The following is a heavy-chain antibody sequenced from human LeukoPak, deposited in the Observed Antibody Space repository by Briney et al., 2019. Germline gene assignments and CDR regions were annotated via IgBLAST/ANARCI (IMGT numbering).Heavy chain of an antibody. CDR1: GFTFSDYE. D-gene: IGHD6-13*01. CDR2: ISSSGSTI. J-gene: IGHJ4*02. CDR3: ARDKLPGYSSSWDAHIFDY. Sequence: GWSLRLSCVASGFTFSDYEMNWVRQAPGKGLEWVSYISSSGSTIYYADSVKGRFTISRDNAKNSLYLQMNSLRVEDTAVYYCARDKLPGYSSSWDAHIFDYWGQGTLVTVSS. V-gene: IGHV3-48*03.